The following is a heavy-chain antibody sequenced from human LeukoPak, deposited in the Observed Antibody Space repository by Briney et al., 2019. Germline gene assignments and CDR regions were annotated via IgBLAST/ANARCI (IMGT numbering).Heavy chain of an antibody. Sequence: ASVKVSCKAPGYTFTGYYMHWVRQAPGQGLEWMGWINPNSGGTNYAQKFQGRVTMTRDTSISTAYMELSRLRSDDTAVYYCASSNEWLGAFDIWGQGTMVTVSS. D-gene: IGHD3-3*01. CDR1: GYTFTGYY. CDR2: INPNSGGT. CDR3: ASSNEWLGAFDI. V-gene: IGHV1-2*02. J-gene: IGHJ3*02.